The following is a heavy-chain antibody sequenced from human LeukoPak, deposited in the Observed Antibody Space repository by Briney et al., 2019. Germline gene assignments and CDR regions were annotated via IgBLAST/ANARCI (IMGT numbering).Heavy chain of an antibody. V-gene: IGHV1-2*02. CDR2: INPNSGFT. D-gene: IGHD2-2*01. CDR3: SRLADCSSASCRSFDY. J-gene: IGHJ4*02. CDR1: GYPFTGYY. Sequence: ASVKVSCKASGYPFTGYYLHWVRQPPGQGLEWMGWINPNSGFTNYAQKFQGRVTMTRDTSISTAYMVLSRLRSDDTAVYYCSRLADCSSASCRSFDYWGQGTLVTVSS.